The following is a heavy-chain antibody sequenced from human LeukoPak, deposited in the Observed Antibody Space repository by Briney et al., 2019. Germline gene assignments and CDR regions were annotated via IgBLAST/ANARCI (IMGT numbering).Heavy chain of an antibody. D-gene: IGHD5-12*01. CDR1: GFSLTNFA. CDR2: IIGSSGDT. J-gene: IGHJ4*02. Sequence: QLGGSLRLSCAASGFSLTNFAMSWVRQAPGKGLEWVSLIIGSSGDTFYADSVKGRSTISRDNSKNRLYLQMNSLRAEDTALYYCAKGAYDYIEMGYFDYWGQGTLVTVSS. V-gene: IGHV3-23*01. CDR3: AKGAYDYIEMGYFDY.